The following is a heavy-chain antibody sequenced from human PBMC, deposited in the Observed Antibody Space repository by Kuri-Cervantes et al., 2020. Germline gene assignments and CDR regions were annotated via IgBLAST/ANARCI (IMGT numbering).Heavy chain of an antibody. CDR3: ARDLDFISSSFFY. CDR2: IIPIFGTA. CDR1: GGTFSSYA. Sequence: SVKVSCKASGGTFSSYATSWVRQAPGQGLEWMGGIIPIFGTANYAQKFQGRVTITADESTSTAYMELSSLRSEDTAVYYCARDLDFISSSFFYWGQGTLVTVSS. V-gene: IGHV1-69*13. J-gene: IGHJ4*02. D-gene: IGHD6-13*01.